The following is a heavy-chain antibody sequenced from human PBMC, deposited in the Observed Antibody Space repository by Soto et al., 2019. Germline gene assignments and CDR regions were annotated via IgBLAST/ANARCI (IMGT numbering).Heavy chain of an antibody. V-gene: IGHV3-30*18. Sequence: GGSLRLSCAASGFTFRSYVMHWVRQAPGKGLEWVAIISYDGSNKYYVNSVKGRFTISRDNSNNTLYLQMNSLRAEDTAIYYCAKDLSREVAPTTKMYYHSGMDVWGQGTTVTVSS. CDR2: ISYDGSNK. J-gene: IGHJ6*02. CDR1: GFTFRSYV. D-gene: IGHD5-12*01. CDR3: AKDLSREVAPTTKMYYHSGMDV.